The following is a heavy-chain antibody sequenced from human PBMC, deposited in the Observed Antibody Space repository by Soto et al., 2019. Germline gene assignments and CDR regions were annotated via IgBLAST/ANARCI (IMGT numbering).Heavy chain of an antibody. CDR2: IYYSGST. CDR3: ARDRVGSSGYYYRYDY. V-gene: IGHV4-59*01. D-gene: IGHD3-22*01. Sequence: QVQLQESGPGLVKPSETLSLTCTVSGGSISSYYWSWIRQPPGKGLEWIGYIYYSGSTNYNPSLKRRVTISVDTSKSQFTLKLSSETTVDIAVYYCARDRVGSSGYYYRYDYWGQGTLVTVSS. J-gene: IGHJ4*02. CDR1: GGSISSYY.